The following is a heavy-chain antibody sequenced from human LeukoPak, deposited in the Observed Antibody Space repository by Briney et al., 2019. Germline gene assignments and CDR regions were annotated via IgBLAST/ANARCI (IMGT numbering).Heavy chain of an antibody. CDR3: AREAYYYDSSGYYYGGNFDY. V-gene: IGHV4-39*07. CDR2: IYYIGST. CDR1: VGSISSSSYY. Sequence: SETLSLTCTVSVGSISSSSYYWGWIRQPPGKGLEWIGIIYYIGSTYYNPSLKSRVTISVDTSKNQFSLKLISVTAADTAVYYCAREAYYYDSSGYYYGGNFDYWGQGTLVTVSS. D-gene: IGHD3-22*01. J-gene: IGHJ4*02.